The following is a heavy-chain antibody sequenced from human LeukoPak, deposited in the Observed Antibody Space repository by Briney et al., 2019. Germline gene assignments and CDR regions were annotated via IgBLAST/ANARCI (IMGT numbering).Heavy chain of an antibody. CDR2: INPNSGGT. D-gene: IGHD1-26*01. V-gene: IGHV1-2*02. Sequence: ASVKVSCKASGYTFAGYYMHWVRQAPGQGLEWVGWINPNSGGTNYAQKFQGRVTMTRDTSISTAYMELSRLRSDDTAVYYCARDRVGSGSYYYAFDIWGQGTMVTVSS. CDR1: GYTFAGYY. CDR3: ARDRVGSGSYYYAFDI. J-gene: IGHJ3*02.